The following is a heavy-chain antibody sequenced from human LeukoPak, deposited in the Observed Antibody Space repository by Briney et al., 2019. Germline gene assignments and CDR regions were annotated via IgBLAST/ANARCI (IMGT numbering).Heavy chain of an antibody. V-gene: IGHV1-2*02. Sequence: ASVKVSCKASGYTFTGYYMHWVRQAPGQGLEWMGWINPNSGGTNYAQKFQGRVTMTRDTSISTAYMELSRLRSDDTAVYYCATTLPRSTSSYYYYYYMDVWGKGTTVTVSS. CDR3: ATTLPRSTSSYYYYYYMDV. J-gene: IGHJ6*03. D-gene: IGHD2-2*01. CDR1: GYTFTGYY. CDR2: INPNSGGT.